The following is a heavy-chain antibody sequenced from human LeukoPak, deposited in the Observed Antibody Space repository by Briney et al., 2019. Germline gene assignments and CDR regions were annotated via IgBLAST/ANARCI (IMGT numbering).Heavy chain of an antibody. V-gene: IGHV5-51*01. CDR1: GYSFTSYW. CDR3: ARQGGEIAAAGTYWYFDL. Sequence: GESLKISCKGSGYSFTSYWNGWVRQMPGKGLEWMGIIYPGDSDTRYSPSFQGQVTISADRSISTAYLQWSSLKASDTAMYYCARQGGEIAAAGTYWYFDLWGRGTLVTVSS. D-gene: IGHD6-13*01. CDR2: IYPGDSDT. J-gene: IGHJ2*01.